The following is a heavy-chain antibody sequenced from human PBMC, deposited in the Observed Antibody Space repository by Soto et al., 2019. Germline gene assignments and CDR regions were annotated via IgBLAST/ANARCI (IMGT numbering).Heavy chain of an antibody. D-gene: IGHD1-26*01. CDR3: AKLGTTADY. CDR2: IDSDGSVT. CDR1: GFTFSTPW. V-gene: IGHV3-74*01. Sequence: GGSLRLSCAASGFTFSTPWMQWVRQAPGKGLVWVSRIDSDGSVTSYADSVKGRFTISRDNAKNTLYLQMNSLRAEDTAVYYCAKLGTTADYWGQGTLVTVSS. J-gene: IGHJ4*02.